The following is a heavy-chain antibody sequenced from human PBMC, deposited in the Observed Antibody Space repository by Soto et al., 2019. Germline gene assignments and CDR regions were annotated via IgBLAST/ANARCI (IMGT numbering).Heavy chain of an antibody. J-gene: IGHJ4*02. Sequence: GGSLRLSCAASGFTFSNYGMHWVRQAPGKGLEWVAVISYVGNDKYYADSVKGRFTISRDNSKNTLYLQMNSLRAEDTAVYYCAKDRDIAAAAYYFDYWGQGTQVTVSS. CDR2: ISYVGNDK. D-gene: IGHD6-13*01. V-gene: IGHV3-30*18. CDR3: AKDRDIAAAAYYFDY. CDR1: GFTFSNYG.